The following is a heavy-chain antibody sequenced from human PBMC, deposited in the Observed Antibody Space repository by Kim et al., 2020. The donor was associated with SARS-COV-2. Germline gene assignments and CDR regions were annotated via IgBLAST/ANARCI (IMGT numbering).Heavy chain of an antibody. D-gene: IGHD2-2*01. Sequence: SETLSLTCAVYGGSFSGYYWSWIRQPPGKGLEWIGEINHSGSTNYNPSLKSRVTISVDTSKNQFSLKLSSVTAADTAVYYCATAVVVPAAKIGWFDPWGQGTLVTVSS. V-gene: IGHV4-34*01. CDR3: ATAVVVPAAKIGWFDP. CDR1: GGSFSGYY. J-gene: IGHJ5*02. CDR2: INHSGST.